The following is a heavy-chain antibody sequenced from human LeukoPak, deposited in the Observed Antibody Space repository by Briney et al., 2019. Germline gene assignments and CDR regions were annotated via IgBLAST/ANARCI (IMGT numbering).Heavy chain of an antibody. D-gene: IGHD6-13*01. CDR1: GFTFSSYG. J-gene: IGHJ4*02. CDR3: ARDQGYSSSGGDY. V-gene: IGHV3-33*01. Sequence: GGSLRLSCAASGFTFSSYGMHWVRQAPGKGLEWVAVIWYDGSNKYYADSVKGRFTISRDNSKNTLYLQMNSLRAEETAVYYCARDQGYSSSGGDYWGQGTLVTVSS. CDR2: IWYDGSNK.